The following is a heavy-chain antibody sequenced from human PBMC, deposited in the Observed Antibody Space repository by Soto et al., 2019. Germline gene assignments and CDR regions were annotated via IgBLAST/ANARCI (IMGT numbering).Heavy chain of an antibody. D-gene: IGHD2-15*01. V-gene: IGHV4-31*03. CDR3: AREGTCSGGSCYSYFDY. J-gene: IGHJ4*02. Sequence: HVQLQESGPGLVKPSQTLSLTCTVSGGSISSGGYYWSWIRQHPGKGLEWIGYIYYSGSTYYNPSLKMRVTISVDTSKNQFSLKLSSVTAADTAVYYCAREGTCSGGSCYSYFDYWGQGTLVTVSS. CDR1: GGSISSGGYY. CDR2: IYYSGST.